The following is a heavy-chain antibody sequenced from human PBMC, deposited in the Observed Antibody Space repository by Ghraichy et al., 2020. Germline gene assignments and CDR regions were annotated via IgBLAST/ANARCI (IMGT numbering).Heavy chain of an antibody. Sequence: SETLSLTCAVSGGSISSGGYSWSWIRQPPGMGLEWIGYIYHSGSTYYNPSLKSRVTISVDRSKNQFSLKLSSVTAADTAVYYCARKAVGVRGPFDYWGQGTLVTVSS. D-gene: IGHD3-16*01. V-gene: IGHV4-30-2*01. CDR2: IYHSGST. CDR1: GGSISSGGYS. J-gene: IGHJ4*02. CDR3: ARKAVGVRGPFDY.